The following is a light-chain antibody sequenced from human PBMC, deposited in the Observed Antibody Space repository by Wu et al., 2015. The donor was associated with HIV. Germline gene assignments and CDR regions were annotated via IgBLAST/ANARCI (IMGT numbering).Light chain of an antibody. Sequence: VVMTQSPATLSVSSGERATLSCRASQSVSNNLAWYQQKPGQAPRLLIYGASTRATGVPARFGGSGSGTEFTLTISSLQPDDFATYYCQQYSSLSLSFGQGTKLELK. J-gene: IGKJ2*01. V-gene: IGKV3-15*01. CDR2: GAS. CDR1: QSVSNN. CDR3: QQYSSLSLS.